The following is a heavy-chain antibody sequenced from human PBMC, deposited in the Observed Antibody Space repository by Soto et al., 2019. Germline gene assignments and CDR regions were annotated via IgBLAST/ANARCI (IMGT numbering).Heavy chain of an antibody. Sequence: SETLSLTCAVYGGSFSGYYWSWIRQPPGKGLEWIGEINHSGSTNYNPSLKSRVTISVDTSKNQFSLKLSSVTAADTAVYYCARGGWLLQYYYYGMDVWGQGTTVTVSS. CDR3: ARGGWLLQYYYYGMDV. D-gene: IGHD2-15*01. V-gene: IGHV4-34*01. CDR1: GGSFSGYY. J-gene: IGHJ6*02. CDR2: INHSGST.